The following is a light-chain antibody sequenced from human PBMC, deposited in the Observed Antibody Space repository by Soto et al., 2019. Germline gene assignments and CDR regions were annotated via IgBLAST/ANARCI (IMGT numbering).Light chain of an antibody. V-gene: IGKV1-5*01. CDR3: QQYYGSLYA. CDR1: QSISTW. J-gene: IGKJ2*01. Sequence: DIQMTQSPSTLSASVGDRVTITCRASQSISTWLAWYQQKPGKAPKVLIYDASTLESGVPSRFSGSGSGTEFTLTITGLQPDDFATYYCQQYYGSLYAFGQGTKLEI. CDR2: DAS.